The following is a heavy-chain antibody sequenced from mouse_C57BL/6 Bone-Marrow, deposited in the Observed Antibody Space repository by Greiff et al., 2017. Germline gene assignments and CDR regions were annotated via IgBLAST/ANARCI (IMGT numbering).Heavy chain of an antibody. CDR2: INSDGGST. D-gene: IGHD2-2*01. J-gene: IGHJ4*01. V-gene: IGHV5-2*01. Sequence: EVQGVESGGGLVQPGESLKLSCESNEYEFPSHDMSWVRKTPEKSLELVAAINSDGGSTYYPDTMERRFIISIDNTKKTLYLQMSSLRSEDTALYYCARRSYGYDGYYAMDYWGQGTSVTVSA. CDR1: EYEFPSHD. CDR3: ARRSYGYDGYYAMDY.